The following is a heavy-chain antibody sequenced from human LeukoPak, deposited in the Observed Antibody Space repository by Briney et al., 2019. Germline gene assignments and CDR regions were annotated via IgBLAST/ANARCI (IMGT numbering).Heavy chain of an antibody. CDR1: GFTFSSYA. CDR2: ISYDGTNK. J-gene: IGHJ4*02. Sequence: GGSLRLSCAASGFTFSSYAMHWVRQAPGKWLEWVALISYDGTNKYYAYSVKCRFTTSRDNSKNKLYLHMNSLRAEDTAVYYCAKVGDNWDFDYWGQGTLVSVSS. V-gene: IGHV3-30*18. D-gene: IGHD3-16*01. CDR3: AKVGDNWDFDY.